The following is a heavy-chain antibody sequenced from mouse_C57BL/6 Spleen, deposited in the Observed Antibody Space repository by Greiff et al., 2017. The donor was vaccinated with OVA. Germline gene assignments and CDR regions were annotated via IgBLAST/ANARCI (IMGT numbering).Heavy chain of an antibody. CDR1: GFTFSSYA. J-gene: IGHJ2*01. D-gene: IGHD4-1*01. V-gene: IGHV5-4*01. CDR2: ISDGGSYT. CDR3: ARDQRVKLGPFDY. Sequence: EVKLMESGGGLVKPGGSLKLSCAASGFTFSSYAMSWVRQTPEKRLEWVATISDGGSYTYYPDNVKGRFTISRDNAKNNLYLQMSHLKSEDTAMYYCARDQRVKLGPFDYWGQGTTLTVSS.